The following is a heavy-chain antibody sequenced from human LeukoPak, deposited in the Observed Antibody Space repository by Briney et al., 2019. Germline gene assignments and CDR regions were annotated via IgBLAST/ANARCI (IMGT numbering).Heavy chain of an antibody. CDR2: IYTSGST. CDR1: GGSISSGSYY. Sequence: SQTLSLTCTVPGGSISSGSYYWSWIRQPAGKGLEWIGRIYTSGSTNYNPSLKSRVTISVDTSKNQFSLKLSSVTAADTAVYYCARERRTITLGYGMDVWGQGTTVTVSS. J-gene: IGHJ6*02. CDR3: ARERRTITLGYGMDV. V-gene: IGHV4-61*02. D-gene: IGHD5-24*01.